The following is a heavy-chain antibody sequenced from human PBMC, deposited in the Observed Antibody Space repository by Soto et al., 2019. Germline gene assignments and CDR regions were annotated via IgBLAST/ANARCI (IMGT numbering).Heavy chain of an antibody. CDR2: IIPIFGTA. CDR1: GGTFSSYA. Sequence: SVYLYCKASGGTFSSYAISWVRQFPGQGIEWMGGIIPIFGTANYAQKFQGRVTITADESTSTAYMELSSLRSEDTAVYYCATDLGVLGYCSGDNCYPSFDYRG. D-gene: IGHD2-15*01. V-gene: IGHV1-69*13. J-gene: IGHJ4*01. CDR3: ATDLGVLGYCSGDNCYPSFDY.